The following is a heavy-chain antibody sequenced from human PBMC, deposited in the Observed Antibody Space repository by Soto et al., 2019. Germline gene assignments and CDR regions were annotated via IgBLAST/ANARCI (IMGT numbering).Heavy chain of an antibody. D-gene: IGHD1-26*01. CDR3: AGIYSGSPGGTLRY. J-gene: IGHJ4*02. CDR1: GGSISSGGYY. V-gene: IGHV4-31*03. Sequence: QVQLQESGPGLVKPSQTLSLTCTVSGGSISSGGYYWSWIRQHPGKGLEWIGYIYYSGSTYYNPSLQVGVTIAVDTSKNQFSLKLSSVTAADTAVYYCAGIYSGSPGGTLRYWGQGTLVTVSS. CDR2: IYYSGST.